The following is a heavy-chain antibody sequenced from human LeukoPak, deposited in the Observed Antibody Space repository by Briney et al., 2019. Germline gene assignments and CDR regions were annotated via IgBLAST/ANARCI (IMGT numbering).Heavy chain of an antibody. V-gene: IGHV3-74*01. Sequence: GGSLRLSCAASGFTFSSYWMHWVRKGPEKGLVWASRINPDGSGTSHADSVKGRFTISRDNAKNSLYLQMNSLRAEDTAVYYCARGVRVGAVRGAFDIWGQGTMVTVSS. CDR2: INPDGSGT. CDR1: GFTFSSYW. D-gene: IGHD1-26*01. J-gene: IGHJ3*02. CDR3: ARGVRVGAVRGAFDI.